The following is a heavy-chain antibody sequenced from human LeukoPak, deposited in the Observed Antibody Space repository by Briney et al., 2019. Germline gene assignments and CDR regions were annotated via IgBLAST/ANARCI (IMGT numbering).Heavy chain of an antibody. CDR1: GGSVSSYY. CDR2: IYYSGST. J-gene: IGHJ4*02. V-gene: IGHV4-59*02. D-gene: IGHD4-17*01. CDR3: ARSSYGDPFCDY. Sequence: SETLSLTCTVSGGSVSSYYWSWIRQPPGKGLEWIGYIYYSGSTNYNPSLKSRVTISVDTSKNQFSLKLSSVTAADTAVYYCARSSYGDPFCDYWGQGTLVTVSS.